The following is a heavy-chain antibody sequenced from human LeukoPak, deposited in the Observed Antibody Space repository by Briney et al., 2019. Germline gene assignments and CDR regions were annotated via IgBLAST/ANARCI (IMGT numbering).Heavy chain of an antibody. CDR1: GYTFTGYY. V-gene: IGHV1-2*02. CDR3: ARKNNDWSGYYFGYFDY. CDR2: INPNSGGT. D-gene: IGHD3-3*01. Sequence: ASVKVSCKASGYTFTGYYMHWVRQAPGQGLEWMGWINPNSGGTNYAQKFQGRVTMTRDTSISTAYMELSRLRSDDTAVYYCARKNNDWSGYYFGYFDYWGQGTWSPSPQ. J-gene: IGHJ4*02.